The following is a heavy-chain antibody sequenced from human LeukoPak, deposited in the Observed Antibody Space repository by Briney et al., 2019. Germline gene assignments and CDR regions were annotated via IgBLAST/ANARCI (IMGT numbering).Heavy chain of an antibody. J-gene: IGHJ6*03. CDR1: GGTFNSYA. CDR2: IIPIFGTA. Sequence: RASVKVSCKASGGTFNSYAISWVRQAPGQGLEWMGGIIPIFGTANYAQKFQGRVTITADESTSTAYMELSSLRSEDTAVYYCARAPTAYYYYMDVWGKGTTVTVSS. CDR3: ARAPTAYYYYMDV. V-gene: IGHV1-69*01.